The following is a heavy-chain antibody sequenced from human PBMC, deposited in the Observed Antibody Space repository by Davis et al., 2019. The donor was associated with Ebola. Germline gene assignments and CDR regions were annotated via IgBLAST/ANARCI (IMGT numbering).Heavy chain of an antibody. CDR3: VKDFTLSV. CDR2: ISGSGGST. CDR1: GFLFSDYA. Sequence: GESLKISCAASGFLFSDYAMGWVRQAPRKGLEWVSSISGSGGSTSYADSVKGRFTISRDNSKNILYLEMNSVRAEDTAIYYCVKDFTLSVWGQGTLVTVSS. V-gene: IGHV3-23*01. J-gene: IGHJ4*02. D-gene: IGHD2/OR15-2a*01.